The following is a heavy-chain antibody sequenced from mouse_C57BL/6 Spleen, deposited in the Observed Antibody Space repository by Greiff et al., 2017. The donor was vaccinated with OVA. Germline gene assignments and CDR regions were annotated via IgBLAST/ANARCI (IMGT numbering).Heavy chain of an antibody. CDR1: GFTFSDYG. V-gene: IGHV5-17*01. CDR2: ISSGSSTI. D-gene: IGHD1-1*01. CDR3: ARAVVADY. J-gene: IGHJ2*01. Sequence: EVKLMESGGGLVKPGGSLKLSCAASGFTFSDYGMHWVRQAPEKGLEWVAYISSGSSTIYYAATVKGRFTISRDNAKNTLFLQMTSLRSEDTAMYYCARAVVADYWGQGTTLTVSS.